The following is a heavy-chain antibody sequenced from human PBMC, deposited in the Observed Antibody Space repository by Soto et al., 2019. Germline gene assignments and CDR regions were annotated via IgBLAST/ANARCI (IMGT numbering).Heavy chain of an antibody. CDR1: GESFSGYY. CDR3: ARHRYSGYDFDF. J-gene: IGHJ4*02. CDR2: ISHWGST. V-gene: IGHV4-34*01. D-gene: IGHD5-12*01. Sequence: QEQLQQWGAGLLKPSETLSLTCAVFGESFSGYYWSWIRQPPGKGLEWIGEISHWGSTNYNPSLRSXFTISVETSERHFFLRLSSVTAADTAVYYCARHRYSGYDFDFWGQGTLVTVSS.